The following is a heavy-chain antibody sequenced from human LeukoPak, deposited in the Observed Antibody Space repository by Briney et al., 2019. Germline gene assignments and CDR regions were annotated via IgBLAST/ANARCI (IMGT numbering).Heavy chain of an antibody. CDR3: TRGRNKSNTWSENWFDP. Sequence: ASVKVSCKASGYTFTSYDINWVRQVTGQELEWMGWMNPNSGNTGYAQKFQGRVTFTRNTSISTAFMDLSSLRSEDTAVYYCTRGRNKSNTWSENWFDPWGQGTLVIVSS. CDR1: GYTFTSYD. J-gene: IGHJ5*02. V-gene: IGHV1-8*03. D-gene: IGHD6-13*01. CDR2: MNPNSGNT.